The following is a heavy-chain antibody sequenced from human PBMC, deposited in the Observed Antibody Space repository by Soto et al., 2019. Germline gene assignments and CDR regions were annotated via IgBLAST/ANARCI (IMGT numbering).Heavy chain of an antibody. CDR2: IIPIFGTA. Sequence: GASVKVSCKASGGTFSSYAISWVRQAPGQGLEWMGGIIPIFGTANYAQKFQGRVTITADESTSTAYMELSSLRSEDTAVYYCASYRGSGPGLPAAIWEIWGQGTMVTVSS. CDR3: ASYRGSGPGLPAAIWEI. V-gene: IGHV1-69*13. CDR1: GGTFSSYA. J-gene: IGHJ3*02. D-gene: IGHD2-2*01.